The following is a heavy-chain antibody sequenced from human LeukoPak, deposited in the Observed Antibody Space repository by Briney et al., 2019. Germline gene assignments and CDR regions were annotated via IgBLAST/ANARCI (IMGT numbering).Heavy chain of an antibody. V-gene: IGHV3-30*02. CDR3: AKIPPSLRFLEWSPYYFDY. CDR2: IRYDGSNK. J-gene: IGHJ4*02. Sequence: GGSLRLSCAASGFTFSSYGMHWVRQAPGKGLEWVAFIRYDGSNKYYADSVKGRFTISRDNSKNTLYLQMNSLRAEDTAVYYCAKIPPSLRFLEWSPYYFDYWGQGTLVTVSS. D-gene: IGHD3-3*01. CDR1: GFTFSSYG.